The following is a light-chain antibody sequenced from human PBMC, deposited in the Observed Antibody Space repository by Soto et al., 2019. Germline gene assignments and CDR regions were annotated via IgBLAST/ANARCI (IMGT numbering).Light chain of an antibody. V-gene: IGKV3-11*01. Sequence: DIVLTQSPATLSLSPGERATLSFRASEDVSSSLAWYQQKPGQSPRLLIYDVSNRATGIPARFSGSGSAADFTLTISSLEPDDFAVYYCQQRYNWPRTFGQGTKVEI. CDR1: EDVSSS. CDR3: QQRYNWPRT. J-gene: IGKJ1*01. CDR2: DVS.